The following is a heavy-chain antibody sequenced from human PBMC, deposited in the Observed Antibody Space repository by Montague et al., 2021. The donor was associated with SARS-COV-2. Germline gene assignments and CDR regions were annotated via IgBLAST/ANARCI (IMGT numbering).Heavy chain of an antibody. CDR3: ASSSGYSYGDYFGY. CDR1: GGSISSYY. D-gene: IGHD5-18*01. Sequence: SETLSLTCTVSGGSISSYYWSWIRQPPGKGLEWIGYIYYSGSTNHNPSFKSRVTISVDTSKNQFSLKLSSVTAADTAVYYCASSSGYSYGDYFGYWGQGTLVTVSS. V-gene: IGHV4-59*01. J-gene: IGHJ4*02. CDR2: IYYSGST.